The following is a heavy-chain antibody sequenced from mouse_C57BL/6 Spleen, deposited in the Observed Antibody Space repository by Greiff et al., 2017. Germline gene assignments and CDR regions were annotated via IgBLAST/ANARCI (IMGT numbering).Heavy chain of an antibody. J-gene: IGHJ1*03. V-gene: IGHV3-6*01. CDR2: ISYDGSN. CDR1: GYSITSGYY. D-gene: IGHD2-2*01. CDR3: ASGGWLRHWDFDV. Sequence: EVQLQQSGPGLVKPSQSLSLTCSVTGYSITSGYYWNWIRQFPGNKLEWMGYISYDGSNNYNPSLKNRISITRDTSKNQFFLKLNSVTTEDTATYYCASGGWLRHWDFDVWGTGTTVTVSS.